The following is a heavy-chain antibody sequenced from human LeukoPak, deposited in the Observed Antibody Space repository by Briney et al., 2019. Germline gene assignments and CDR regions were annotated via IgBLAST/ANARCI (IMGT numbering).Heavy chain of an antibody. Sequence: SGTLSLTCTVSGGSISSYYWSWIRQPPGKGLEWIGYIYYSGSTNYNPSLKSRVTISVDTSKNQFSLKLSSVTVADTAVYYCARRPVTTSYYFDYWGQGTLVTVSS. CDR3: ARRPVTTSYYFDY. J-gene: IGHJ4*02. CDR1: GGSISSYY. CDR2: IYYSGST. V-gene: IGHV4-59*08. D-gene: IGHD4-17*01.